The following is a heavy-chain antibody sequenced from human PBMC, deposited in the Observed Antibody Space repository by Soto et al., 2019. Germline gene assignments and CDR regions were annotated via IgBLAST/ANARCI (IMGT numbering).Heavy chain of an antibody. V-gene: IGHV4-31*03. CDR1: GGSIISGGYY. D-gene: IGHD3-22*01. Sequence: ASETLSLTCTVSGGSIISGGYYWSWLRQHPGKGLEWIGYIYYSGSTYYNPSLKSRVTISVDTSKNQFSLKLSSVTAADTAVYYCARDKAYYYDSSGYHWFDPWGQGTLVTVSS. J-gene: IGHJ5*02. CDR3: ARDKAYYYDSSGYHWFDP. CDR2: IYYSGST.